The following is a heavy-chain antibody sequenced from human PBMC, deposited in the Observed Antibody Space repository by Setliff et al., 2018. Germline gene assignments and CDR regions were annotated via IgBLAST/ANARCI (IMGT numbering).Heavy chain of an antibody. CDR3: ARLDTNTYATFDC. D-gene: IGHD5-18*01. CDR1: GFSIISNYY. Sequence: PSETLSLTCAVSGFSIISNYYWAWIRQPPGKGLEWIGSVLHSGRTPYNPSLKSRVTISAGTSKNQFSLKLPSVTAADTAVYYCARLDTNTYATFDCWGQGTLVTVSS. J-gene: IGHJ4*02. V-gene: IGHV4-38-2*01. CDR2: VLHSGRT.